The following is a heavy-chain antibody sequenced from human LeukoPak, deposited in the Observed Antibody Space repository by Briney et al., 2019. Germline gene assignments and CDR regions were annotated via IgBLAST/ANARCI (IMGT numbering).Heavy chain of an antibody. D-gene: IGHD2-2*03. J-gene: IGHJ4*02. V-gene: IGHV1-46*01. CDR2: INPSGGST. CDR3: ARGVGIVVVPAAPVDY. CDR1: GYTFTSYY. Sequence: ASGKVSCKASGYTFTSYYMHWVRQAPGQGLEWMGIINPSGGSTSYAQKFQGRGTMTSDTATSTVYMELSSLRSEDKAVYYCARGVGIVVVPAAPVDYWGQGTPVTVSS.